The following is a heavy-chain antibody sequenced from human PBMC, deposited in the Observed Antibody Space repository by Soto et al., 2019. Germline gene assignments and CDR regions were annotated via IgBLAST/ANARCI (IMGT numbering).Heavy chain of an antibody. CDR2: ISAYNGNT. CDR1: GYTFTSYG. V-gene: IGHV1-18*04. Sequence: QVQLVQSGAEVKKPGAAVKVSCKASGYTFTSYGISWVRQAPGQGLEWMGWISAYNGNTNYAQKLQGRVTMTTDTSTSTAYMERRSLRSDDTAVYYCAREPGRITIFGVVADYYYGMDVWGQGTTVTVSS. J-gene: IGHJ6*02. CDR3: AREPGRITIFGVVADYYYGMDV. D-gene: IGHD3-3*01.